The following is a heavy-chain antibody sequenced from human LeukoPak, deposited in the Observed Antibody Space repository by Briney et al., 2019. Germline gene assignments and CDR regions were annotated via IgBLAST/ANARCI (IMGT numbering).Heavy chain of an antibody. J-gene: IGHJ4*02. V-gene: IGHV5-51*01. CDR1: GYSLTSYW. Sequence: GESLKISCKGSGYSLTSYWIGWGRQMPGKGLEWMGIIYPGYSDTRYSRSFQGQVTISADKSISTAYLQWSSLKASDSAMYYCARLAGYCSGDSCFATYYFDYWGQGTLVTVS. CDR3: ARLAGYCSGDSCFATYYFDY. CDR2: IYPGYSDT. D-gene: IGHD2-15*01.